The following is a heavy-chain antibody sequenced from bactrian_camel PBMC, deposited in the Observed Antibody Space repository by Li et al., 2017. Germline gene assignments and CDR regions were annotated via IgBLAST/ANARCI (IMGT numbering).Heavy chain of an antibody. V-gene: IGHV3S31*01. D-gene: IGHD2*01. Sequence: QLVESGGESVQAGGSLRLSCAVHGYAVLGKALTWFRQAPGKEREAVATIYVGGDSTLYADSVKGRFTISPDNAKNTLYLQMNSLKPEDTAMYYCAAQRVLYCHGLFSYWGQGTQVTVS. CDR1: GYAVLGKA. J-gene: IGHJ6*01. CDR3: AAQRVLYCHGLFSY. CDR2: IYVGGDST.